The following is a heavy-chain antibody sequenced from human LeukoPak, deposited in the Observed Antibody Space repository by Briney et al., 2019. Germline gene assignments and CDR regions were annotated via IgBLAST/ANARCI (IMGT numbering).Heavy chain of an antibody. J-gene: IGHJ4*02. CDR3: ANWVGGSYYGRFDS. Sequence: GGSLRLSCAASGFTFSSYAMHWVRQAPGKGLEWVTLILNDGSNKYYADSVRGRFTISRDNSKSTLYLQMNSLRVEDTAVYYCANWVGGSYYGRFDSWGQGTLVTVSS. CDR2: ILNDGSNK. D-gene: IGHD1-26*01. V-gene: IGHV3-30-3*01. CDR1: GFTFSSYA.